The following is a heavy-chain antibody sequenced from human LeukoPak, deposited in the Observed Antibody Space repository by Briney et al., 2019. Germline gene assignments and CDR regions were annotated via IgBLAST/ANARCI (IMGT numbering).Heavy chain of an antibody. CDR2: ISGSGGST. CDR1: GFTFSSYA. Sequence: GGSLRLSCAASGFTFSSYAMTWVRQPPGKGLEWVSAISGSGGSTHYADSVKGRFTISRDNSKNTLYLQMNSLRAEDTAVYYCARDRSSAYFDYWAQGTPVTVSS. V-gene: IGHV3-23*01. J-gene: IGHJ4*02. CDR3: ARDRSSAYFDY. D-gene: IGHD3-22*01.